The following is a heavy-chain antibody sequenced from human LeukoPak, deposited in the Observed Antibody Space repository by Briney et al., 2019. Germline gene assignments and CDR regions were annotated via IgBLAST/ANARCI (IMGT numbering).Heavy chain of an antibody. D-gene: IGHD3-9*01. J-gene: IGHJ6*02. CDR3: ARQALHYDILTGYAPYYYYGMDV. CDR2: IYYSGST. V-gene: IGHV4-59*08. CDR1: GGSISSYY. Sequence: SETLSLTCTVSGGSISSYYWSWIRQPPGKGLEWIGYIYYSGSTNYNPSLKSRVTISVDTSKNQFSLKLSSVTAADTAVYHCARQALHYDILTGYAPYYYYGMDVWGQGTTVTVSS.